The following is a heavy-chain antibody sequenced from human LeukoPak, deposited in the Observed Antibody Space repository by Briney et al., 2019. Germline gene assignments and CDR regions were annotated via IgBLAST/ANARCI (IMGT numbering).Heavy chain of an antibody. J-gene: IGHJ4*02. CDR3: TSLLGYYYGSGSPTTLN. CDR2: IRGKAYGGTT. CDR1: GFTFGDYA. V-gene: IGHV3-49*04. Sequence: GGSLRLSCTASGFTFGDYAMSWVRQAPGKGLEWVGFIRGKAYGGTTEYAASVKGRFTISRDDSKSIAYLQMNSLKTEDTAVYYCTSLLGYYYGSGSPTTLNWGQGTLVTVSS. D-gene: IGHD3-10*01.